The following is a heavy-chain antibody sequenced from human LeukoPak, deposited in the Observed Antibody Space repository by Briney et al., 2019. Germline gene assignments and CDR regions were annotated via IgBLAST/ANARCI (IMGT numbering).Heavy chain of an antibody. CDR2: INHSGST. CDR3: ARDPSYDFWSGYYKKWSTSHFDY. V-gene: IGHV4-34*01. J-gene: IGHJ4*02. CDR1: GGSFSGYY. D-gene: IGHD3-3*01. Sequence: SETLSLTCAVYGGSFSGYYWSWIRQPPGKGLEWIGEINHSGSTNYNPSLKSRVTISVDTSKNQFSLKLSSVTAADTAVYYCARDPSYDFWSGYYKKWSTSHFDYWGQGTLVTVSS.